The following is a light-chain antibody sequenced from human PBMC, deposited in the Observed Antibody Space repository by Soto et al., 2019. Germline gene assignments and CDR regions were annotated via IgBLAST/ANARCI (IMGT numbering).Light chain of an antibody. V-gene: IGKV3-20*01. J-gene: IGKJ3*01. Sequence: EIVLMQSPGTLSLSPGEGATLSCRASQSVNNNYLAWYQQRPGQAPTVLIFDTSRRATGVPDRFSGRGSGTDFTLRISRVEPVDFAVYYCQQYGSSQFTFGPGTKVNIK. CDR2: DTS. CDR1: QSVNNNY. CDR3: QQYGSSQFT.